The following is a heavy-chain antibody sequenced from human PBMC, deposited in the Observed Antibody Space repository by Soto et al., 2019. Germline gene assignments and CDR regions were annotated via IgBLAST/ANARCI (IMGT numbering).Heavy chain of an antibody. V-gene: IGHV4-59*01. CDR2: IYYSGST. Sequence: KPSETLSLTCTVSGGSISSCYWSWIRQPPGKGLEWIGYIYYSGSTNYNPSLKSRVTISVDTSKNQFSLRLSSVTAADTAVYYCARANFNYDILTGYFYGMDVWGQGTPITVS. D-gene: IGHD3-9*01. CDR3: ARANFNYDILTGYFYGMDV. J-gene: IGHJ6*02. CDR1: GGSISSCY.